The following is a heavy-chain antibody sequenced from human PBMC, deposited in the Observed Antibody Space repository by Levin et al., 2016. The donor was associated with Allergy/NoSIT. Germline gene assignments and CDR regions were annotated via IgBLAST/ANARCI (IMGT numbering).Heavy chain of an antibody. CDR3: AHRGDTYGLEN. V-gene: IGHV2-5*01. Sequence: SGPTLVKPTETLTLTCTFSGFSLRTSGVGVGWIRQPPGKALEWLALTYWNDDTRYSLSLKSRLTITKDTSKNQVVLTMTNMDPVDTATYYCAHRGDTYGLENWGQGTLVTVSS. CDR1: GFSLRTSGVG. D-gene: IGHD5-18*01. J-gene: IGHJ4*02. CDR2: TYWNDDT.